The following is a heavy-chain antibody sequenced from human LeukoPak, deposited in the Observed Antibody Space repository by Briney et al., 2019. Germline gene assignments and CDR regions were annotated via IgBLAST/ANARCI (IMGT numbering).Heavy chain of an antibody. D-gene: IGHD6-13*01. Sequence: PGGSLRLSCSASGFIFSNYAMNWVRQAPGKGLEYVSAISSNGGSTYYADSVKGRFTISRDNSKNTLYLQMSSLRPEDTAVYYCANGGYTSSWYVVDYWGQGTLVTVST. CDR2: ISSNGGST. V-gene: IGHV3-64*04. J-gene: IGHJ4*02. CDR3: ANGGYTSSWYVVDY. CDR1: GFIFSNYA.